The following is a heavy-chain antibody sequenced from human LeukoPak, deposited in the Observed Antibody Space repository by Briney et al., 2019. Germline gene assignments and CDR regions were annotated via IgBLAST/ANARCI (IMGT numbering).Heavy chain of an antibody. CDR1: GFSVRSDH. J-gene: IGHJ4*02. Sequence: GGSLRLSCAASGFSVRSDHMSWVRQAPGKGLEWVSVIYRGGSTHYVDSVKGRFTISRDHSKNTLYLQMNSLSTEDTAVCYCARVDGWGSGSYWFHWGQGTLVTVSS. CDR3: ARVDGWGSGSYWFH. CDR2: IYRGGST. D-gene: IGHD3-10*01. V-gene: IGHV3-53*01.